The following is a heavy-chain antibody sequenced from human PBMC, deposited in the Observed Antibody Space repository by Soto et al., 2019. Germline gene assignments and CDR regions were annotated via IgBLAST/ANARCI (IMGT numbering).Heavy chain of an antibody. CDR2: ISGSGGST. CDR3: AKISSYYDGPH. V-gene: IGHV3-23*01. D-gene: IGHD3-22*01. J-gene: IGHJ4*02. CDR1: RITFSSYA. Sequence: GGSLRLSCAAARITFSSYAMSWVRQAPGKGLEWVSAISGSGGSTYYADSVKGRFTISRDNSKNTLYLQMNSLRAEDTAVYYCAKISSYYDGPHWGQGTLVTVSS.